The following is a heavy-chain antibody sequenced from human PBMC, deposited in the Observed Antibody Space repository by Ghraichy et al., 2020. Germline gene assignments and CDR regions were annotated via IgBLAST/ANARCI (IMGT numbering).Heavy chain of an antibody. V-gene: IGHV3-48*01. J-gene: IGHJ6*02. CDR1: GFSFSAYN. Sequence: GESLNISCVGSGFSFSAYNMNWVRQAPGKGLEWVSFITSTSRFISYADSVKGRFTVSRDNAQNSLSLQMKSLRGEDTAVYYCARASTVVRFYYYDGMDVWGQGTTVTVSS. D-gene: IGHD4-23*01. CDR3: ARASTVVRFYYYDGMDV. CDR2: ITSTSRFI.